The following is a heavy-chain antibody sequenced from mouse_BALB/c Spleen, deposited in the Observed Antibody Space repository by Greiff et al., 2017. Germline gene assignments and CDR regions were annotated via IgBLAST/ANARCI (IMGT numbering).Heavy chain of an antibody. CDR3: AREGVRPFAY. D-gene: IGHD5-1*01. J-gene: IGHJ3*01. CDR1: GFTFSSYA. V-gene: IGHV5-9-4*01. Sequence: EVQVVESGGGLVKPGGSLKLSCAASGFTFSSYAMSWVRQSPEKRLEWVAEISSGGSYTYYPDTVTGRFTISRDNAKNTLYLEMSSLRSEDTAMYYCAREGVRPFAYWGQGTLVTVSA. CDR2: ISSGGSYT.